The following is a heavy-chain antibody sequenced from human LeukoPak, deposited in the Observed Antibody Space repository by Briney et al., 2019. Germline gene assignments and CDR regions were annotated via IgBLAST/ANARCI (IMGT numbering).Heavy chain of an antibody. D-gene: IGHD3-9*01. J-gene: IGHJ4*02. CDR2: IYYSGST. V-gene: IGHV4-31*03. CDR3: ARVPYYDILTGYLYYFDY. CDR1: GGSISSGGYY. Sequence: SQTLSLTCTVSGGSISSGGYYWSWIRQHPGKGLEWIGYIYYSGSTNYNPSLKSRVTISVDTSKNQFSLKLSSVTAADTAVYYCARVPYYDILTGYLYYFDYWGQGTLVTVSS.